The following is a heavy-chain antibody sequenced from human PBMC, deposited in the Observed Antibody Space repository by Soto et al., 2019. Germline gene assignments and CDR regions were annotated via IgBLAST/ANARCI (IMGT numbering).Heavy chain of an antibody. J-gene: IGHJ4*02. V-gene: IGHV3-33*01. D-gene: IGHD4-17*01. CDR3: AREVDYGDYPWGIDY. Sequence: QVQLVESGGGVVQPGRSLRLSCAASGFTFNTLAMHWVRQAPGKGLEWVALIWYDGSNKYYADSVKGRFTISRDNSQNPVYLQMNSLGDDDTTIYYCAREVDYGDYPWGIDYWGQGTLVTVSS. CDR2: IWYDGSNK. CDR1: GFTFNTLA.